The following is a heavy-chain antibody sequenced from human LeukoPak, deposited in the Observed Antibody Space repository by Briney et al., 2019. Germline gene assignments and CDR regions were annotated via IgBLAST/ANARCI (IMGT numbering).Heavy chain of an antibody. D-gene: IGHD5-18*01. V-gene: IGHV3-23*01. CDR2: ISGSGGST. CDR1: GFTFSSYA. Sequence: SGGSLRLSCAASGFTFSSYAMSWVRQAPGKGLEWVSAISGSGGSTYYADSVKGRFTISRDNSKNTLYLQMNSLRAEDTAVYYCAKSPGIQLWLPVPPPTLFDYWGQGTLVTVSS. CDR3: AKSPGIQLWLPVPPPTLFDY. J-gene: IGHJ4*02.